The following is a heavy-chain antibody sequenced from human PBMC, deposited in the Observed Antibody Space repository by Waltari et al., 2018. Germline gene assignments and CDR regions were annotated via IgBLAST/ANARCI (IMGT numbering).Heavy chain of an antibody. CDR2: MYHSGNT. Sequence: QVQLPESGPGLLNPSETLSLTCTVSGYSISTGSSSGWIRQPPGKGLEWIGSMYHSGNTYYNPSLRSRVTVSVDTSKNHLSLRMTSVTAADTAVYYCARDPYGLVDVSGYYYFYMDVWGKGTTVTVSS. CDR3: ARDPYGLVDVSGYYYFYMDV. J-gene: IGHJ6*03. CDR1: GYSISTGSS. D-gene: IGHD6-19*01. V-gene: IGHV4-38-2*02.